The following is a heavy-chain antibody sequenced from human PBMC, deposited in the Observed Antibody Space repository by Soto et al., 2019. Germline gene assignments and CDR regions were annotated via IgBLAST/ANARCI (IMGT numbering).Heavy chain of an antibody. D-gene: IGHD3-16*01. J-gene: IGHJ5*02. CDR2: VNAGNGNT. Sequence: QVQLVQSGAEEKKPGASVKVSCKASGYTFTSYAMHWVRQSHGQRLEWMGWVNAGNGNTKYSQKSQGRITITRDTPARTAYLELSSLRSEATAVYDCARGGGGPLDWFDPWGQGTLVTVSS. CDR3: ARGGGGPLDWFDP. V-gene: IGHV1-3*05. CDR1: GYTFTSYA.